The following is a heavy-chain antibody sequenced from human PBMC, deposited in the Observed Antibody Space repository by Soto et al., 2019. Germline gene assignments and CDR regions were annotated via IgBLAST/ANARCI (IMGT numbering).Heavy chain of an antibody. CDR2: IYYSGST. CDR1: GGSISSGDYY. V-gene: IGHV4-30-4*01. D-gene: IGHD3-22*01. CDR3: ARSYYDSSGYYPLAFDI. J-gene: IGHJ3*02. Sequence: QVQLQESGPGLVKPSQTLSLTCTVSGGSISSGDYYWSWIRQPPGKGLEWIGYIYYSGSTYYNPSLKSRVTISVDTSKNQFSLKLSSVTAEDTAVYYCARSYYDSSGYYPLAFDIWGQGTMVTVSS.